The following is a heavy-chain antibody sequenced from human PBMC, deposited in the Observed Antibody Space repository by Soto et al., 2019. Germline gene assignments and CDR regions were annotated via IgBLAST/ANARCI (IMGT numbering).Heavy chain of an antibody. D-gene: IGHD1-26*01. J-gene: IGHJ5*02. Sequence: GGSLKLSCAASGFIFENFGMSWVRQAPGKGLEWISSISGSGFKKYYADSVKGRFTISRDNSKSTVYLELNNLSAEDTAVYHCAKNQGVELVPLATVDWFDPWGQGSVVTVSS. V-gene: IGHV3-23*01. CDR3: AKNQGVELVPLATVDWFDP. CDR1: GFIFENFG. CDR2: ISGSGFKK.